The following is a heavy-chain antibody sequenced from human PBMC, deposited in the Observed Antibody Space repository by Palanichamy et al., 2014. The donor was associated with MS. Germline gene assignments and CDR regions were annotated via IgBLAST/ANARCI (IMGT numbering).Heavy chain of an antibody. CDR2: IKSDGSST. CDR1: GFTFSSYW. J-gene: IGHJ4*02. V-gene: IGHV3-74*01. Sequence: EVQLVESGGGLVQPGGSLRLSCAASGFTFSSYWMHWVRQAPGKGLVWVSRIKSDGSSTSYADSVKGRFTISRDNAKNTLYLQMNSLRVEDTAVYYCARDKVPKEGCGGDCYVFAYWGQGTLITVSS. CDR3: ARDKVPKEGCGGDCYVFAY. D-gene: IGHD2-21*02.